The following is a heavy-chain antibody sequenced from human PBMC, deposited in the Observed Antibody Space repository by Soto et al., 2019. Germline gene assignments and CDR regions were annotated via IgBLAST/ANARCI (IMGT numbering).Heavy chain of an antibody. Sequence: VQLVQSGAEVKKPGSSVKVSCKASGGSLSNYGISWVRQAPGQGLEWMGGIIRVFGTANYAQKFQGRVTITADESTSIVYMDVTSLKSEDTAVYYCARGDATKIAVTTYYAMDVWGQGTTVTVSS. CDR2: IIRVFGTA. V-gene: IGHV1-69*12. D-gene: IGHD3-9*01. CDR1: GGSLSNYG. CDR3: ARGDATKIAVTTYYAMDV. J-gene: IGHJ6*02.